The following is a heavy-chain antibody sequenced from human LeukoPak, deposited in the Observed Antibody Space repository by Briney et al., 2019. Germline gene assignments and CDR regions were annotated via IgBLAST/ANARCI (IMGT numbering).Heavy chain of an antibody. CDR3: ARGDGWYKY. D-gene: IGHD6-19*01. CDR1: GFTFSSYE. J-gene: IGHJ4*02. CDR2: ISSSGSSI. V-gene: IGHV3-48*03. Sequence: GGSLRLSCAASGFTFSSYEMNWVRQAPGKGLEWVSYISSSGSSIYYADSVKGRFTISRDDAKNSLYLEMNSMRAEDTAVYYCARGDGWYKYWGQGTLVTVSS.